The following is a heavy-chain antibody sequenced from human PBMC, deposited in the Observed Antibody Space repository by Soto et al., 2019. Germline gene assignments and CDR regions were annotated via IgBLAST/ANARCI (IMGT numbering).Heavy chain of an antibody. CDR2: ISGSGGST. CDR3: ASIPKLYSSGWPVDY. Sequence: GGSLRLSCAASGLTFSSYAMSWVRQAPGKGLEWVSAISGSGGSTYYAASVKGRFTISRDNSKSMLYLQMKSLRAEDTAVYYCASIPKLYSSGWPVDYWGQGTLVTVSS. D-gene: IGHD6-19*01. V-gene: IGHV3-23*01. CDR1: GLTFSSYA. J-gene: IGHJ4*02.